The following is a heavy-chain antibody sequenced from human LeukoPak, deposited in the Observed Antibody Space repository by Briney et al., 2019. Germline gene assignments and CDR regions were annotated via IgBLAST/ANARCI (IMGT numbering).Heavy chain of an antibody. J-gene: IGHJ4*02. Sequence: GGTLRLSCAASGFTFSSYGMSWVRQAPGKGLEWVSAISGSGGSTYYADSVKGRFTISRDNSKNTLYLQMNSLRAEDTAVYYCAKDIYYDSSGYYYDYWGQGTLVTVSS. CDR3: AKDIYYDSSGYYYDY. CDR2: ISGSGGST. CDR1: GFTFSSYG. V-gene: IGHV3-23*01. D-gene: IGHD3-22*01.